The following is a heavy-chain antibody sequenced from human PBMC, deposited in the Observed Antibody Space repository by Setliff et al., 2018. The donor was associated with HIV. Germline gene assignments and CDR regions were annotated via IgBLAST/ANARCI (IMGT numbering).Heavy chain of an antibody. D-gene: IGHD2-2*01. CDR2: ISSTSTTI. CDR1: GFPFSTYS. J-gene: IGHJ6*02. Sequence: GSLRLSCAASGFPFSTYSMNWVRQAPGKGLEWVSYISSTSTTIYYADSVKGRFTISRDNAKNSLYLQMNSLRAEDTAVYYCAREDQLLSGHYYYNGMDVWGQGTTVTVSS. V-gene: IGHV3-48*01. CDR3: AREDQLLSGHYYYNGMDV.